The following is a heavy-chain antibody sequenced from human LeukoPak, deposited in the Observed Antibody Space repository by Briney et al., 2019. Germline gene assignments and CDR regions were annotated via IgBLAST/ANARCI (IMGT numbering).Heavy chain of an antibody. Sequence: SETLSLTCTVSGGSISSYYWSWIRQPAGKGLEWIGRIYTSGSTNYNPSLESRVTMSVDTSKNQFSLKLSSVTAADTAVYYCARDPGYCSGGSCRLSVRYYYYGMDVWGQGTTVTVSS. CDR2: IYTSGST. D-gene: IGHD2-15*01. CDR3: ARDPGYCSGGSCRLSVRYYYYGMDV. CDR1: GGSISSYY. V-gene: IGHV4-4*07. J-gene: IGHJ6*02.